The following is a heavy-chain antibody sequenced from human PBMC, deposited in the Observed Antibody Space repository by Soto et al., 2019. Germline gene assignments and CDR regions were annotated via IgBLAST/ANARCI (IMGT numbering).Heavy chain of an antibody. D-gene: IGHD6-13*01. V-gene: IGHV4-39*07. CDR2: INHSGST. CDR1: GDSIISSDFY. J-gene: IGHJ5*02. Sequence: SETLSLTCTVSGDSIISSDFYWGWVRQPPGKGLEWIGEINHSGSTNYNPSLKSRVTIAVDTSKNQFSLKLSSVTAADTAVYYRARGSRYSSSWFTKAPNWFDPGCQGTLVTVSS. CDR3: ARGSRYSSSWFTKAPNWFDP.